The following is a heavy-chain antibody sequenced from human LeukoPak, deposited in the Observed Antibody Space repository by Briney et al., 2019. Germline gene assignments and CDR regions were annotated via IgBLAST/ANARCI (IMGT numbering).Heavy chain of an antibody. V-gene: IGHV4-39*07. CDR2: IYYSGST. D-gene: IGHD3-22*01. CDR1: GGSISSSSYY. J-gene: IGHJ3*02. CDR3: ARVYYYDSSGYYYAFDI. Sequence: SETLSLTCTVSGGSISSSSYYWGWIRQPPGTGLEWLGSIYYSGSTYYNPSLKSRVTISVDTSKNQFSLKLSSVTAADTAVYYCARVYYYDSSGYYYAFDIWGQGTMVTVSS.